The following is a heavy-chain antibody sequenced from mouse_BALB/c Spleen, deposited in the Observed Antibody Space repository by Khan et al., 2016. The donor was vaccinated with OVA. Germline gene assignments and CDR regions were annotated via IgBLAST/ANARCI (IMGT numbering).Heavy chain of an antibody. CDR2: ISYSGST. CDR3: ARSIMAN. Sequence: EVELVESGPGLVKPSQSLSLTCTVTCYSITSDYAWNWIRQFPGNKLEWMGYISYSGSTSYNPSLKSRISITRDTSKNQFFLQLNSVTTEDTATYYCARSIMANWGQGTTLTVSS. J-gene: IGHJ2*01. V-gene: IGHV3-2*02. CDR1: CYSITSDYA.